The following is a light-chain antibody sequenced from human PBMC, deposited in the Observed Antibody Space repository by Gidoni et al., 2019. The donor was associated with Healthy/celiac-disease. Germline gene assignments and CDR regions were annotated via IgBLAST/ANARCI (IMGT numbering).Light chain of an antibody. CDR3: QKYNNWPPYT. Sequence: EIVMTQSPATLSVSPGERATLSCRASQSVSSNLAWYQQKPGQAPRLLIYGASTRAKGIPARFSGSGSGKEFTLNISSLQSEDFAVYYCQKYNNWPPYTFGQGTKLEIK. CDR2: GAS. CDR1: QSVSSN. V-gene: IGKV3-15*01. J-gene: IGKJ2*01.